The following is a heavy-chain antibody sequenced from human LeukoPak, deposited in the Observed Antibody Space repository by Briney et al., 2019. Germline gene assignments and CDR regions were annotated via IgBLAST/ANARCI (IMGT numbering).Heavy chain of an antibody. V-gene: IGHV3-23*01. CDR3: ARGYSYGYGYYFDY. D-gene: IGHD5-18*01. J-gene: IGHJ4*02. CDR2: IDYDGGSG. CDR1: GFTLSSYE. Sequence: GGSLRLSCTVSGFTLSSYEMSWIRQAPGKGLEWVSSIDYDGGSGHYADSVKGRFTISRDNSKNTLYLQMNSLRAEDTAVYYCARGYSYGYGYYFDYWGQGTLVTVSS.